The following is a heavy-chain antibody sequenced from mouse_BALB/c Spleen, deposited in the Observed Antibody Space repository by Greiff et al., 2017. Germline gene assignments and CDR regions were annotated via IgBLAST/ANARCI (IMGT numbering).Heavy chain of an antibody. V-gene: IGHV1S81*02. CDR1: GYTFTSYW. CDR3: ARLGDGYYVNYFDY. D-gene: IGHD2-3*01. Sequence: QVQLKQPGAELVKPGASVKLSCKASGYTFTSYWMHWVKQRPGQGLEWIGEINPSNGRTNYNEKFKSKATLTVDKSSSTAYMQLSSLTSEDSAVYYCARLGDGYYVNYFDYWGQGTTLTVSS. CDR2: INPSNGRT. J-gene: IGHJ2*01.